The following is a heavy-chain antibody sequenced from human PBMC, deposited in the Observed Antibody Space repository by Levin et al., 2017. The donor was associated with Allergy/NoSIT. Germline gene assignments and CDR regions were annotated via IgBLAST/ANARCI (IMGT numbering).Heavy chain of an antibody. CDR1: GDSISRGFYY. V-gene: IGHV4-61*02. CDR2: IYVTGST. D-gene: IGHD2-15*01. J-gene: IGHJ6*03. CDR3: ARDLESFGSYKTDCYMDV. Sequence: SETLSLTCSVSGDSISRGFYYWSWIRQPAGEGLEWIGRIYVTGSTTYSPSLKSRVTISLYRSKDQVSLKINSVTAADTAVYYCARDLESFGSYKTDCYMDVWGKGTTVTVSS.